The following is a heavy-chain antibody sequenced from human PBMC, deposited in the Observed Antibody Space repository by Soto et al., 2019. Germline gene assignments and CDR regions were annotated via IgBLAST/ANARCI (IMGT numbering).Heavy chain of an antibody. V-gene: IGHV3-23*01. CDR1: GFTFSSYA. Sequence: EVQLLESGGGLVQPGGSLRLSCAASGFTFSSYAMSWVRQAPGKGLEWVSAISGRGGSTYYADSVKGRFTISRDNSKNSLDLKMNSLRSEDTAVYYCAKCRPAPNIAVVPAAIFSRRYYYGMDVWGHGTTVTVSS. D-gene: IGHD2-2*01. CDR3: AKCRPAPNIAVVPAAIFSRRYYYGMDV. J-gene: IGHJ6*02. CDR2: ISGRGGST.